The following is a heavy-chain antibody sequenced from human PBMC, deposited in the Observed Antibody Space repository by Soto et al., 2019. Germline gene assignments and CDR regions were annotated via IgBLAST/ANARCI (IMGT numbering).Heavy chain of an antibody. CDR2: IFSNDEK. CDR3: ARIRRVGSFHYFDY. J-gene: IGHJ4*02. Sequence: QVTLKESGPVLVKPTETLTLTCTVSGFSLSNARMGVSWIRQPPGKALEWLAHIFSNDEKSYSTSLKSRLTLSKDTSKSQVVLTMTNMDPVDTATYYCARIRRVGSFHYFDYWGQGTLVTVSS. V-gene: IGHV2-26*01. CDR1: GFSLSNARMG. D-gene: IGHD1-26*01.